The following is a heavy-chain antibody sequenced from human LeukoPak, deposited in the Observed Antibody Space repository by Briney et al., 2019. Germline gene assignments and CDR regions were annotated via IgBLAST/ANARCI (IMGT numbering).Heavy chain of an antibody. CDR1: GGSISSSSYY. Sequence: SETLSLTCTVSGGSISSSSYYWGWIRQPPGKGLEWIGSIYYSGSTYYNPSLKRRVTISVDTSKNQFSLRLTSVTAAATAVYYCVRTNPWDLTYYFDYWGQGTLVTVSS. V-gene: IGHV4-39*07. D-gene: IGHD1-14*01. CDR3: VRTNPWDLTYYFDY. CDR2: IYYSGST. J-gene: IGHJ4*02.